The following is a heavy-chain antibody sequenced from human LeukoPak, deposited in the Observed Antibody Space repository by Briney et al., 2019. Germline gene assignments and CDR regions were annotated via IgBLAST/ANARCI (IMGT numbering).Heavy chain of an antibody. Sequence: ASVNVSCKASGYTFTTSYINWVRQAPGQGLEWMGWVSAYNGKTSYAQKFQGRVTMTTDSSTNTAYMDLTSLRSDDTAVYYCARGGTYYPCIDYWGQGTLVSVSS. CDR2: VSAYNGKT. V-gene: IGHV1-18*01. D-gene: IGHD1-26*01. CDR3: ARGGTYYPCIDY. J-gene: IGHJ4*02. CDR1: GYTFTTSY.